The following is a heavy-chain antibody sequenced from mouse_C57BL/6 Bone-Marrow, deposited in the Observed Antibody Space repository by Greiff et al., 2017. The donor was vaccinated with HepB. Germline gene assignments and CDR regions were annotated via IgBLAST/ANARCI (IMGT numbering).Heavy chain of an antibody. D-gene: IGHD4-1*01. Sequence: EVQGVESGGGLVQPGESLKLSCESNECEFPSHAMSWVRKTPKKRLELVAAINRDGGSPYYPATMERRFIISRDNTKKTLYLQMSRLRSEDTALYYCARVPELGRGAMDYWGQGTSVTVSS. V-gene: IGHV5-2*01. CDR1: ECEFPSHA. CDR2: INRDGGSP. J-gene: IGHJ4*01. CDR3: ARVPELGRGAMDY.